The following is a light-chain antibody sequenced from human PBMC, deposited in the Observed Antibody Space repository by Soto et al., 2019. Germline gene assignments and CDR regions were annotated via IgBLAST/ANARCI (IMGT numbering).Light chain of an antibody. CDR3: QSGVT. V-gene: IGKV1-5*03. J-gene: IGKJ4*01. Sequence: DIQMTQSPSTLSASVGDRVTITCRASQSISIWLAWYQQKPGKAPKLLIYQASSLQSGVQSRFSGSGSGTEFTLTISRLQPDDFATDYCQSGVTFGGGTKVEIK. CDR1: QSISIW. CDR2: QAS.